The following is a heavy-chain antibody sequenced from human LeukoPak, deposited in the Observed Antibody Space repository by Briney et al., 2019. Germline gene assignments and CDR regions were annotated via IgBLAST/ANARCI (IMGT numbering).Heavy chain of an antibody. CDR1: GGSISSGDYY. V-gene: IGHV4-30-4*01. CDR3: AREGLGSFFY. CDR2: IYYSGST. J-gene: IGHJ4*02. D-gene: IGHD3-10*01. Sequence: SQTLSLTCTVSGGSISSGDYYWSWLRQPPGKGLEWIGCIYYSGSTYYNASLKSRVTISVDTSKNQFSLELSSVTAADTAVYYCAREGLGSFFYWGQGTLVTVTS.